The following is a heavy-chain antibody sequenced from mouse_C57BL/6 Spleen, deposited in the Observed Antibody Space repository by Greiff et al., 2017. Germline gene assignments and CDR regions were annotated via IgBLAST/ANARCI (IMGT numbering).Heavy chain of an antibody. CDR2: ISSGSSTI. Sequence: VMLVESGGGLVKPGGSLKLSCAASGFTFSDYGMHWVRQAPETGLEWVAYISSGSSTIYYADTVKGRFTISRDNATNTLFLHITSLRSEDTAMYYCARPYYYYFDYWGQGTTLTVSS. V-gene: IGHV5-17*01. CDR1: GFTFSDYG. CDR3: ARPYYYYFDY. J-gene: IGHJ2*01. D-gene: IGHD2-10*01.